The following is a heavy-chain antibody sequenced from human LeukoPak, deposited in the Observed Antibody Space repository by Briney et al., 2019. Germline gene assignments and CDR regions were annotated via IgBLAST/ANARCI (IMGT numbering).Heavy chain of an antibody. CDR3: AKGGPLWELLN. CDR1: GFTVSSNY. CDR2: IYSGGST. D-gene: IGHD1-26*01. V-gene: IGHV3-53*01. Sequence: TGGSLRLSCAASGFTVSSNYMSWVRQAPGKGLEWVSVIYSGGSTYYADSVKGRFTISRDNSKNTLYLQMNSLRAEDTAVYYCAKGGPLWELLNWGQGTLVTVSS. J-gene: IGHJ4*02.